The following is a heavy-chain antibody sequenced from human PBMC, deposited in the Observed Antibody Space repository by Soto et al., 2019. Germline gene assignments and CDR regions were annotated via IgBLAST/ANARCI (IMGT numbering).Heavy chain of an antibody. Sequence: ASVKVSCKASGYTFTSYGISWVRQAPGQGLEWMGCISAYNGNTNYAQKLQGRVTMTTDTSTSTAYMELRSLRSDDTAVYYCAKAFGHYDSSGYYPPGVWGQGTLVTVSS. CDR3: AKAFGHYDSSGYYPPGV. CDR2: ISAYNGNT. D-gene: IGHD3-22*01. J-gene: IGHJ4*02. CDR1: GYTFTSYG. V-gene: IGHV1-18*04.